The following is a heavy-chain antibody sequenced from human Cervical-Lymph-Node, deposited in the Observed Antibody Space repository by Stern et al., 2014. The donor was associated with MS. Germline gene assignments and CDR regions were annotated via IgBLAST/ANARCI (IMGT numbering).Heavy chain of an antibody. CDR1: GDTFSTYA. CDR3: ARTYYYGSGTYNYYYYHMDV. D-gene: IGHD3-10*01. J-gene: IGHJ6*02. CDR2: IIPIFGIA. Sequence: MQLVESGAEVKKPGSSVKVSCKTSGDTFSTYAISWVRQAPGQGLEWMGGIIPIFGIANYARKFQGRVTITADRSTRTAYMELSSLRSEDTAVYYCARTYYYGSGTYNYYYYHMDVWGQGTTVTVSS. V-gene: IGHV1-69*17.